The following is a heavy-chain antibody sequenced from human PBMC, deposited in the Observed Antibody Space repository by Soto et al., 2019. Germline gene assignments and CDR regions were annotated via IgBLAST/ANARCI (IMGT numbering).Heavy chain of an antibody. J-gene: IGHJ4*02. V-gene: IGHV1-2*04. D-gene: IGHD6-6*01. Sequence: ASVKVSCKASGYTFTGYYMHWVRQAPGQGLEWVGWINPNSGGTNYAQKFQGWVTMTRDTSISTAYMELSRLRSDDTAVYYCATSRVSLAWSAETEYSFDYWGQGTFVTVSA. CDR2: INPNSGGT. CDR3: ATSRVSLAWSAETEYSFDY. CDR1: GYTFTGYY.